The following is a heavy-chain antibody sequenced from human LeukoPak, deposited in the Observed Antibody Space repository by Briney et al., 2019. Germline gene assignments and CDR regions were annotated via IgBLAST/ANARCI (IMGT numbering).Heavy chain of an antibody. CDR3: ARGVGSASYYGMDV. CDR2: IWYDGSNK. V-gene: IGHV3-33*01. Sequence: PGGSLRLSCAASGFTFSSYGMHWVRQAPGKGLEWVAVIWYDGSNKYYADSVRGRFTISRDKSKNTLYLQMNSLRAEDTGVYYCARGVGSASYYGMDVWGQGTTVTVSS. D-gene: IGHD2-2*01. CDR1: GFTFSSYG. J-gene: IGHJ6*02.